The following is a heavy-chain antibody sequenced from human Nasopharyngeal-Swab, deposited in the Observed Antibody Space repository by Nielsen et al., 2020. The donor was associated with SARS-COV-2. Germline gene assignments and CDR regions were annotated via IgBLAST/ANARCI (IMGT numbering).Heavy chain of an antibody. Sequence: SETLSLTCTVSGASISSSSYYWGWFRQPPGRGLEGIGSIYYRGSTYYNPSLKSRVTISVDTSKNQFPLKLSSVTAADTAVYYCASQPSNWFDPWGQGTLVTVSS. J-gene: IGHJ5*02. CDR2: IYYRGST. V-gene: IGHV4-39*01. CDR1: GASISSSSYY. CDR3: ASQPSNWFDP.